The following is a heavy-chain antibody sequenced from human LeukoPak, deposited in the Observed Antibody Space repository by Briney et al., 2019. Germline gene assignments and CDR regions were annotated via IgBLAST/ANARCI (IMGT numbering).Heavy chain of an antibody. CDR2: IYYSGST. D-gene: IGHD3-16*01. J-gene: IGHJ6*03. CDR1: GGSISNYY. CDR3: ARVIYDYAREAYYYYYMDV. Sequence: SETLSLTCTVSGGSISNYYWSWIRQPAGKGLEWIGYIYYSGSTNYNPSLKSRVTISVDTSKNQFSLKLSSVTAADTAVYYCARVIYDYAREAYYYYYMDVWGKGTTVTISS. V-gene: IGHV4-59*01.